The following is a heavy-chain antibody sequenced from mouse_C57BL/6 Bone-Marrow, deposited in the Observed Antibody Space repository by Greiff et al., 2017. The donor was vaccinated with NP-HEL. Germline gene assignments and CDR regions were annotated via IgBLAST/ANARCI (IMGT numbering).Heavy chain of an antibody. Sequence: VQLQQSGPELVKPGASVKISCKASGYSFTGYYMNWVKQSPEQSLEWIGEINPSTGGTTYNQKFKAKATLTVDKSSSTAYMQLKSLTSEDSAVYDCARSHYGFDYWGQGTTLTVSS. D-gene: IGHD1-1*01. CDR3: ARSHYGFDY. CDR2: INPSTGGT. J-gene: IGHJ2*01. CDR1: GYSFTGYY. V-gene: IGHV1-42*01.